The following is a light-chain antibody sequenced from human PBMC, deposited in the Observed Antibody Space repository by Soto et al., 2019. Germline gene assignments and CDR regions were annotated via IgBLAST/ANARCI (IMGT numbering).Light chain of an antibody. CDR3: QQYNSYWYS. Sequence: DIQMTQSPSTLSAFIGDRVTITCRASRSIGDWLAWYQQKPGKAPKLLIYKASSLESGVPSRFSGSGSGTEFTLTISSLQPDDFATYYCQQYNSYWYSFGQGTNLEIK. CDR1: RSIGDW. J-gene: IGKJ2*03. CDR2: KAS. V-gene: IGKV1-5*03.